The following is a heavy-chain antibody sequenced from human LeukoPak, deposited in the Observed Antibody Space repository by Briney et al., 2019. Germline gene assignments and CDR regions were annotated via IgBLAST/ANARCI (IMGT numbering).Heavy chain of an antibody. Sequence: PGGSLRLSCAASGFTYNSYWMSWVRQAPGKGLEWVANIDQDESEKHYVDSVKGRFTISRDNTKNSLYLQMNSLRAEDTAVYYCARDPTGGFDYWGQGTLVTVSS. D-gene: IGHD1-26*01. V-gene: IGHV3-7*03. CDR1: GFTYNSYW. CDR2: IDQDESEK. J-gene: IGHJ4*02. CDR3: ARDPTGGFDY.